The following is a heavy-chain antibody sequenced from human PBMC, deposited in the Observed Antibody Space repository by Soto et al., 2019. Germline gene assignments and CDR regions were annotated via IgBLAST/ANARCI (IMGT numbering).Heavy chain of an antibody. J-gene: IGHJ4*02. Sequence: EVQLVESGGGLIQPGGSLRLSCAASGFTVSSNYMSWVRQAPGKGLEWVLVIYSGGSTYYADSVKGRFTISRDNSKNTLYLQMNSLRAEDTAVYYCASVHSSGWYRRVYYFDYWGQGTLVTVSS. V-gene: IGHV3-53*01. CDR2: IYSGGST. D-gene: IGHD6-19*01. CDR3: ASVHSSGWYRRVYYFDY. CDR1: GFTVSSNY.